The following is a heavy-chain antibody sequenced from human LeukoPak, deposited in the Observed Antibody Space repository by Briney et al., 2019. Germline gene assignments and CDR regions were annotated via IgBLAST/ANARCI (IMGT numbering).Heavy chain of an antibody. Sequence: SETLSLTCTVSGGSISSGGYYWSWIRQPPGKGLEWIGEINHSGSTNYNPSLKSRVTISVDTSKNQFSLKLSSVTAADTAVYYCASIGDPDYGGPEAFDIWGQGTMVTVSS. V-gene: IGHV4-39*07. CDR3: ASIGDPDYGGPEAFDI. CDR1: GGSISSGGYY. D-gene: IGHD4-23*01. J-gene: IGHJ3*02. CDR2: INHSGST.